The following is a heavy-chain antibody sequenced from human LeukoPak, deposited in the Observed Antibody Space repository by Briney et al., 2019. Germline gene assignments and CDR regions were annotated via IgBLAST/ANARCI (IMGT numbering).Heavy chain of an antibody. D-gene: IGHD5-18*01. CDR2: IYTSGST. CDR3: ARGFVDTTMGDAFDI. V-gene: IGHV4-4*07. Sequence: PSETLSLTCTVSGGSISSYYWSWIRQPARKGLEWIGRIYTSGSTNYNPSLKSRVTMSVDPSKNQFSLKLSSVTAADTAVYYCARGFVDTTMGDAFDIWGQGTMVTVSS. CDR1: GGSISSYY. J-gene: IGHJ3*02.